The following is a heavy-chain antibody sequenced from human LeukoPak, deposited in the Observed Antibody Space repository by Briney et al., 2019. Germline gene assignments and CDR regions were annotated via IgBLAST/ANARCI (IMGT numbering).Heavy chain of an antibody. V-gene: IGHV3-66*01. CDR1: GFTVSSNY. Sequence: GGSLRLSCAASGFTVSSNYMNWVRQAPGKGQEWVSVIYSGGSTYYADSVKGRFTISRDNSKNTLYLQMNSLRVEDTAVYYCARDRPVDYWGQGTLVTVSS. CDR3: ARDRPVDY. CDR2: IYSGGST. J-gene: IGHJ4*02.